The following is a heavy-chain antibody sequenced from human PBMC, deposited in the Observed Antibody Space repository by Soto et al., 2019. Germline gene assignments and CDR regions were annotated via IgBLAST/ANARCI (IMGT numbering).Heavy chain of an antibody. CDR1: GYTLTELS. CDR3: ARDGTWRDGYNVFDY. V-gene: IGHV1-24*01. J-gene: IGHJ4*02. D-gene: IGHD5-12*01. CDR2: FDPEDGET. Sequence: GASVKVSCKVSGYTLTELSMHWVRQAPGKGLEWMGGFDPEDGETIYAQKFQGRVTMTEDTSTSTAYMELSSLRSEDTAVYYCARDGTWRDGYNVFDYWGQGTLVTVSS.